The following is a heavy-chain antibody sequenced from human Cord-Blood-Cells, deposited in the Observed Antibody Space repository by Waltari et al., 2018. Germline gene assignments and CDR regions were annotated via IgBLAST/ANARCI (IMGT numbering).Heavy chain of an antibody. V-gene: IGHV1-24*01. Sequence: QVQLVQSGAEVKKPGASVKVYCKVSGYTLTELSMPRVRPAPGKGLEWMGGFDPEDGETIYAQKFQGRVTMTEDTSTDTAYMELSSLRSEDTAVYYCATNTPPYDSSGYYFDYWGQGTLVTVSS. CDR2: FDPEDGET. D-gene: IGHD3-22*01. J-gene: IGHJ4*02. CDR1: GYTLTELS. CDR3: ATNTPPYDSSGYYFDY.